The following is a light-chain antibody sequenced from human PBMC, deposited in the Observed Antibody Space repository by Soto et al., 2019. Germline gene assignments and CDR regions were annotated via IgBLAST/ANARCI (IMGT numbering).Light chain of an antibody. CDR1: QSISSW. V-gene: IGKV1-5*03. J-gene: IGKJ5*01. Sequence: DIQMTPSPSSLSASVGDRVPITCRASQSISSWLAWYQQKPGKAPKLLIYKASSLESGVPSRFSGSGSGTEFTLTISSLQPDDFATYYCQQYNSYWITFGQGTRLEIK. CDR2: KAS. CDR3: QQYNSYWIT.